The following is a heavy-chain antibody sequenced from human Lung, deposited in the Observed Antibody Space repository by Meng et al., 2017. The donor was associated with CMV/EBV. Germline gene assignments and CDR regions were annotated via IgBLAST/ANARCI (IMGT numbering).Heavy chain of an antibody. CDR2: LIPVLNKA. Sequence: VLLVYAGDEVKKPGVAVQVACKSSGGLFRIYTLSWVRQAPGQGLEWMGGLIPVLNKAKSAPRFQDRVTFTADETTTTAYMELSSLTFEGTAVYFCARGRGNQPLFDFWGQGTLVTVSS. CDR1: GGLFRIYT. D-gene: IGHD2/OR15-2a*01. V-gene: IGHV1-69*01. CDR3: ARGRGNQPLFDF. J-gene: IGHJ4*02.